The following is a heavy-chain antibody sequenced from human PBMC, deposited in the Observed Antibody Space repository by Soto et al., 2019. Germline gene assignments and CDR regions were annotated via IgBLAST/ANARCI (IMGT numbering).Heavy chain of an antibody. CDR3: ARVKAILGVVMKPMRQYYFDY. D-gene: IGHD3-3*01. Sequence: SETLSLACTVSGGSISSYYWSWIRQPPGKGLEWIGYIYYSGSTNYNPSLKSRVTISVDTSKNQFSLKLSSVTAADTAVYYCARVKAILGVVMKPMRQYYFDYWGQGTLVTVSS. J-gene: IGHJ4*02. V-gene: IGHV4-59*01. CDR2: IYYSGST. CDR1: GGSISSYY.